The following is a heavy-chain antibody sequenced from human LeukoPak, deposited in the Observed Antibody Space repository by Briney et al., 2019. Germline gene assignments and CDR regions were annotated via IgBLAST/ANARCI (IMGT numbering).Heavy chain of an antibody. CDR1: GYTFTSYG. D-gene: IGHD3-16*02. J-gene: IGHJ4*02. CDR2: ISAYNGNT. V-gene: IGHV1-18*01. CDR3: ARGYYDYVWGSYRPDY. Sequence: ASVKVSCKASGYTFTSYGITWVRQAPGQGLEWMGWISAYNGNTNYAQKLQGRVTVTTDTSTSTAYMELRSLRSDDTAVYYCARGYYDYVWGSYRPDYWGQGTLVTVSS.